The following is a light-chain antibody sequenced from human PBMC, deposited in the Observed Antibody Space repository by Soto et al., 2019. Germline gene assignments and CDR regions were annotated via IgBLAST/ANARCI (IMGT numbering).Light chain of an antibody. CDR3: QSYDFGLSAHNYV. J-gene: IGLJ1*01. Sequence: QSALTQPPSVSWATGQRVTICCTGRSSNIRAGYDVHWYQQFPGTAPRLLIYANNKRPSGVPDRFSGSKSGTSASLAITGLQADDEAEYYCQSYDFGLSAHNYVFGTGTKVTVL. V-gene: IGLV1-40*01. CDR1: SSNIRAGYD. CDR2: ANN.